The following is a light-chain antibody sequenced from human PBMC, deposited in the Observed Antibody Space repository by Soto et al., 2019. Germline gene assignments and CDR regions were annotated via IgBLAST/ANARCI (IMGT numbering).Light chain of an antibody. CDR2: DAS. V-gene: IGKV1-5*01. CDR3: LQDDHYST. CDR1: QSINSL. J-gene: IGKJ2*01. Sequence: DIQMTQSPSTLSASVGDSVTITCRASQSINSLVAWYQQHPGKAPKLLIHDASGLEHEVPSRFSGRGYGAGFTLNITSLQRDYFADYYCLQDDHYSTVRQGTKLQI.